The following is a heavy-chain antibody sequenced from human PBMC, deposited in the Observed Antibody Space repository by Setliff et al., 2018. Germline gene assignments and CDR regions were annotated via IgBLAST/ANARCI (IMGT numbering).Heavy chain of an antibody. CDR2: ISPYSGNT. CDR1: GYTFTDYG. Sequence: ASGYTFTDYGVTWVRQAPGQGLEWVGWISPYSGNTYYAPKFQGRITMTTDTSTTTAYMELKSLRSDDTAIHYCSRLVRYCTRTSCQRLSGDDYWGQGALVTVSS. D-gene: IGHD2-2*01. CDR3: SRLVRYCTRTSCQRLSGDDY. J-gene: IGHJ4*02. V-gene: IGHV1-18*01.